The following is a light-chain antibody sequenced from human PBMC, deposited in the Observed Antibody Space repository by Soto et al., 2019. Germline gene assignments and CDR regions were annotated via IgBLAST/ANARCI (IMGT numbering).Light chain of an antibody. Sequence: QSALTQPASVSGSPGQSITISCTGTNSDIGGYNYVSWYQQHPGKAPKLMLYDVSNRPSGVSNRFSGSKSGNTASLTISGLQAEDEADYYCSSYTSSSTLYVVFGGGTKLTVL. V-gene: IGLV2-14*01. CDR2: DVS. CDR1: NSDIGGYNY. CDR3: SSYTSSSTLYVV. J-gene: IGLJ2*01.